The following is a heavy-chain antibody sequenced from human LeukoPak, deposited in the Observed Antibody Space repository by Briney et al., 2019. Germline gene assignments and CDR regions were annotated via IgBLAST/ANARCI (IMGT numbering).Heavy chain of an antibody. Sequence: PSETLSLTCTVSGGSISSGDYYWSWIRQPPGKGLEWIGYIYYSGSTYYNPSLKSRVTISVDTSKNQFSLKLSSVTAADTAVYYCARGDIVVVPAAVNYYYYGMDVWGKGTTVTVSS. J-gene: IGHJ6*04. D-gene: IGHD2-2*01. CDR2: IYYSGST. CDR3: ARGDIVVVPAAVNYYYYGMDV. CDR1: GGSISSGDYY. V-gene: IGHV4-30-4*01.